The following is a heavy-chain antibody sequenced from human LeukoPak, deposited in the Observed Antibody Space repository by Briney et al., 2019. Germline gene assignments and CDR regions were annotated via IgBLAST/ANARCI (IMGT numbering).Heavy chain of an antibody. J-gene: IGHJ4*02. Sequence: LGESLKISCKGSGYSFTSYWIGWVRQMPGKGLEWMGIIYPGDSDTRYSPCFQGQVTISADKSISTAYLQWSSLEASDTAMYYCARPSSSGWSKFDYWGQGTLVTVSS. V-gene: IGHV5-51*01. D-gene: IGHD6-19*01. CDR3: ARPSSSGWSKFDY. CDR1: GYSFTSYW. CDR2: IYPGDSDT.